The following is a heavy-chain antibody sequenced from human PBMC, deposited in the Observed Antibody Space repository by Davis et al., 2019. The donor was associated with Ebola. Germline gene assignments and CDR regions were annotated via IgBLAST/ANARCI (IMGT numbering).Heavy chain of an antibody. CDR1: GYSFTSYW. CDR2: IYPGDSDT. V-gene: IGHV5-51*01. J-gene: IGHJ6*02. CDR3: ARLPYYYYGMDV. Sequence: PGGSLRLSCKGSGYSFTSYWIGWVRQLPGKGLEWMGIIYPGDSDTRYSPSFQGQVTISADKSISTAYLRWSSLKASDTAMYYCARLPYYYYGMDVWGQGTTVTVSS.